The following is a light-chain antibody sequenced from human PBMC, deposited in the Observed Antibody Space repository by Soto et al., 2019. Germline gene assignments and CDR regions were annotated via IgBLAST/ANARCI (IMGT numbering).Light chain of an antibody. CDR2: AAS. CDR1: QGISSW. Sequence: DIQMTQSPSSVSASVGDRVTITCRASQGISSWIAWYQQKPGKAPKLLIYAASRLQSGVPSRFSGSGSGTDFTLTISSLQPEDFATYYWQQANSFPFTFGQGTRLEIK. J-gene: IGKJ5*01. V-gene: IGKV1-12*01. CDR3: QQANSFPFT.